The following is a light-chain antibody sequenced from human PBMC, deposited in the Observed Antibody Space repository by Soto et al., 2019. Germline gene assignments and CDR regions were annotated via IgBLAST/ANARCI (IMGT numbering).Light chain of an antibody. CDR2: GAS. CDR1: QSVSSN. CDR3: QQYGSSGT. J-gene: IGKJ1*01. Sequence: EIVLTQSPGTLSLSPGEIATLSCRASQSVSSNLAWYQQKPGQAPRLLIYGASNRATGIPDRFSGSGSGTDFTLTISRLEPEDFAVYYCQQYGSSGTFGQGTKVDIK. V-gene: IGKV3-20*01.